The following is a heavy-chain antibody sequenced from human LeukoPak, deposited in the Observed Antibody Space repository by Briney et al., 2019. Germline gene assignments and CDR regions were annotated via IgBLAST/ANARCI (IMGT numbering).Heavy chain of an antibody. V-gene: IGHV3-7*03. Sequence: PGGSLRLSCAASGFTFSSYWMSWVRRAPGKGLEWEANIKQDGSEKYYVDSVKGRFTISRDNAKNSLYLQMNSLRAEDTAVYYCARDREIVVVPAAIGYWGQGTLVTVSS. CDR2: IKQDGSEK. J-gene: IGHJ4*02. CDR1: GFTFSSYW. CDR3: ARDREIVVVPAAIGY. D-gene: IGHD2-2*01.